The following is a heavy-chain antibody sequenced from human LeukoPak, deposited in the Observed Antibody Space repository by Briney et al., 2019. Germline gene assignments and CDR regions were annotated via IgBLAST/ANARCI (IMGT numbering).Heavy chain of an antibody. D-gene: IGHD3-22*01. CDR3: ASRRYYYDRGRFDY. Sequence: PSETLSLTCAVYGGSFSGYYWSWIRQPPGKGLEWIGEINHSGSTNYNPSLKSRVTISVDTSKNQFSLKLSSVTAADTAVYYCASRRYYYDRGRFDYWGQGTLVTVSS. V-gene: IGHV4-34*01. CDR2: INHSGST. J-gene: IGHJ4*02. CDR1: GGSFSGYY.